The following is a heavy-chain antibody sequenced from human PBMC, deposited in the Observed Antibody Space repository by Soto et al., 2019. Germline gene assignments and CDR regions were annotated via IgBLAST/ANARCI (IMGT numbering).Heavy chain of an antibody. Sequence: QMQLVQSGAEVKKTGSSVKVSCKGSGNTFTYVYLHWVRQAPGQALEWMGGITPFNGNTKYAQKWQGRVTLTGDRSLNTAYMELGRLRSDDAAVFYCGSGGYDASGYFDYWGQGTLVTVSS. D-gene: IGHD3-22*01. J-gene: IGHJ4*02. CDR3: GSGGYDASGYFDY. V-gene: IGHV1-45*01. CDR2: ITPFNGNT. CDR1: GNTFTYVY.